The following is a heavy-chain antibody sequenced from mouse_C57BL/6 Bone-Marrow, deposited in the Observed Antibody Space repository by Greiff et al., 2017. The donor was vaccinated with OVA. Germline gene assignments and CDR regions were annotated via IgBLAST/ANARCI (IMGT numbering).Heavy chain of an antibody. D-gene: IGHD2-2*01. CDR2: IYPSDSET. CDR3: ARDYGYDGFAY. Sequence: VQLQQPGAELVRPGSSVKLSCKASGYTFTSYWMDWVKQRPGQGLEWIGNIYPSDSETHYNQKFKDKATLTVDKSSSTAYMQLSSLTSEDSAVYYCARDYGYDGFAYWGQGTLVTVSA. V-gene: IGHV1-61*01. J-gene: IGHJ3*01. CDR1: GYTFTSYW.